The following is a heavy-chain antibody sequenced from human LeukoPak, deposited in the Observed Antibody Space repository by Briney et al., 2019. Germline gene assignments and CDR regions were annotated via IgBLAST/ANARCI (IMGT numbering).Heavy chain of an antibody. CDR1: GGSFSGYY. D-gene: IGHD3-9*01. J-gene: IGHJ5*02. V-gene: IGHV4-34*01. CDR2: INHSGST. CDR3: ARATLRYFDWPPQGWFAP. Sequence: SETLSLTCAVYGGSFSGYYWSWIRQPPGKGLEWIGEINHSGSTNYNPSLKSRVTISVDTSKNQFSLKLSSVTAAEKAVYYCARATLRYFDWPPQGWFAPWGQGTLVTVSS.